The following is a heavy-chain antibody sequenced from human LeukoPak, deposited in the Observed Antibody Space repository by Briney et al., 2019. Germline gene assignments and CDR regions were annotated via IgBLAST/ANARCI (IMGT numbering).Heavy chain of an antibody. CDR2: IYHSGST. J-gene: IGHJ4*02. Sequence: SETLSLTCTVSGYSISSGYYWGWIRQPPGKGLEWIGSIYHSGSTCYNPSLKRRVTISVDRSKNQFSLKLSSVTAADTAVYYCARGRYSSSLDYWGQGTLVTVSS. CDR3: ARGRYSSSLDY. D-gene: IGHD6-13*01. V-gene: IGHV4-38-2*02. CDR1: GYSISSGYY.